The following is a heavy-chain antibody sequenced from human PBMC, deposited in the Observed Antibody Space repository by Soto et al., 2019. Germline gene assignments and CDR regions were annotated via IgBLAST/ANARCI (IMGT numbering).Heavy chain of an antibody. CDR2: IYPGDSDT. D-gene: IGHD6-13*01. Sequence: PGESLKISCKGSGYSLTSYWIGWVRQMPGKGLEWMGIIYPGDSDTRYSPSFQGQVTISADKPISTAYLQWSSLKASDTAMYYCALRVAAAGTRYYYYGMDVWGQGTTVTVSS. CDR1: GYSLTSYW. V-gene: IGHV5-51*01. J-gene: IGHJ6*02. CDR3: ALRVAAAGTRYYYYGMDV.